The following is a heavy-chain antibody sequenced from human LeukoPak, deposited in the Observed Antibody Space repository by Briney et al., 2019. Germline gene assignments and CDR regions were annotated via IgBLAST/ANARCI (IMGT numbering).Heavy chain of an antibody. D-gene: IGHD3-3*01. CDR2: ISSIGSTI. CDR1: GFPFSDYY. CDR3: ARTTYDFLSGYLRWGKIDY. J-gene: IGHJ4*02. V-gene: IGHV3-11*01. Sequence: LGGSLRLSCAASGFPFSDYYISWIRPAPGKGLAWVSYISSIGSTIYYAGSVKARFTISRDNAKNSLYLQMNSLRAEDTAVYYCARTTYDFLSGYLRWGKIDYWGQGTLVTVSS.